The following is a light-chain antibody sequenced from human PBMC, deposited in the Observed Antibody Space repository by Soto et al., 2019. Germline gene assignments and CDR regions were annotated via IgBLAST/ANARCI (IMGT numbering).Light chain of an antibody. V-gene: IGKV3-15*01. CDR2: GAS. CDR3: QQYHIWLT. Sequence: EIVLTQSPGTLSLSPGERATLSCRASQSVSSSYLAWYQQKPGQAPRLLIYGASTRATGIPARFSGSGSGTEFTLTISSLQSEDFAIYYCQQYHIWLTFGGGTKVDIK. J-gene: IGKJ4*01. CDR1: QSVSSSY.